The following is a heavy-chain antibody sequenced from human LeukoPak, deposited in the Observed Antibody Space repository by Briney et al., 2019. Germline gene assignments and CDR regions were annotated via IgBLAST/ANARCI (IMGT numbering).Heavy chain of an antibody. Sequence: PGGSLRLSCEGSGFSLSSCSMHWVRQAPGKGLEWVSAVSDNGGSTYYADSVKGRFTISRDNSKNTLYLQMNSLRAGDTAVYYCARRTDYGDPQVKLDYWGQGTLVTVSS. CDR3: ARRTDYGDPQVKLDY. V-gene: IGHV3-23*01. CDR2: VSDNGGST. D-gene: IGHD4-17*01. J-gene: IGHJ4*02. CDR1: GFSLSSCS.